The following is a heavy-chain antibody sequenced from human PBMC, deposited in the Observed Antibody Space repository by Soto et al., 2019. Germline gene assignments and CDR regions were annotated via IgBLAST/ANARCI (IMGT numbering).Heavy chain of an antibody. V-gene: IGHV3-33*01. D-gene: IGHD3-22*01. Sequence: QVQLVESGGGVVQPGRSLRLSCAASGFTFSSYGMHWVRQAPGKGLECVAVIWYDGSNKYYADSVKGRFTISRDNSKNTLYLQMNSLRAEDTAVYYCARDTGGDYYDSSEGYFDYWGHGTLVNVSS. CDR3: ARDTGGDYYDSSEGYFDY. CDR2: IWYDGSNK. J-gene: IGHJ4*01. CDR1: GFTFSSYG.